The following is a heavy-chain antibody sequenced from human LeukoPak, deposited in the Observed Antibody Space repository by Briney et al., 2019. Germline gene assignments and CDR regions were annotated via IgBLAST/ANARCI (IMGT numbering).Heavy chain of an antibody. J-gene: IGHJ4*02. CDR1: GFTFSSYS. D-gene: IGHD5-12*01. V-gene: IGHV4-4*01. Sequence: GSLRLSCAASGFTFSSYSIHWVRQPPGKGLEWIGEIYHIGNTNYNPSLKSRVTISVDKSKNQFSLDLGSVTAADTAVYFCASFERLRLRGSDYWGQGALVIVSS. CDR3: ASFERLRLRGSDY. CDR2: IYHIGNT.